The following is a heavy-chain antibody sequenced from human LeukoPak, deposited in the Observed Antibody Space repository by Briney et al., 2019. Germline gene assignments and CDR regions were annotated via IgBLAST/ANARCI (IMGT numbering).Heavy chain of an antibody. J-gene: IGHJ1*01. Sequence: GASVKVSCKASGYTFISYYIHWVRQAPGQGLEWMGTINLSDGDTTYAQKFQGRVIMTRDMSTSTVYMELSSLRSEDTAVYYCAREGYCSVGSCYSGAHFQHWGQGTLVTVSS. V-gene: IGHV1-46*01. CDR2: INLSDGDT. CDR1: GYTFISYY. CDR3: AREGYCSVGSCYSGAHFQH. D-gene: IGHD2-15*01.